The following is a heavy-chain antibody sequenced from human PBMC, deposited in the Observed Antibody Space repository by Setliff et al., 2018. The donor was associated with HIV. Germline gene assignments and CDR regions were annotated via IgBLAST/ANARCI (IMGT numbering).Heavy chain of an antibody. V-gene: IGHV3-15*01. J-gene: IGHJ4*02. Sequence: PGGSLRLSCAASGFTFNYAWMGWVRQAPGKGLEWVGRIKSKIDAETTDYAASVKGRFTISRDDSKNTVYLQLNSLKTEDTAMYYCTADLTDPPAYGPDYWSQGTLVTVSS. CDR2: IKSKIDAETT. D-gene: IGHD2-21*01. CDR1: GFTFNYAW. CDR3: TADLTDPPAYGPDY.